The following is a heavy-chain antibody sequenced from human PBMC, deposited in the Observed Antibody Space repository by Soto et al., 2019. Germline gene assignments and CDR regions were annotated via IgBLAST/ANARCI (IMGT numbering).Heavy chain of an antibody. CDR3: TTGEVAARPGYFDY. CDR1: GFTFSNAW. CDR2: IKSKTDGGTT. J-gene: IGHJ4*02. V-gene: IGHV3-15*01. Sequence: GGSLRLSCAASGFTFSNAWMSWVRQAPGKGLEWVGRIKSKTDGGTTDYAAPVKGRFTTSRDDSKNTLYLQMNSLKTEDTAVYYCTTGEVAARPGYFDYWGQGTLVTVSS. D-gene: IGHD6-6*01.